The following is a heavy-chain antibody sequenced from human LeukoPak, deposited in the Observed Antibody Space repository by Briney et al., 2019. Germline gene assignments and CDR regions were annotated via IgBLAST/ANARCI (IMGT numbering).Heavy chain of an antibody. CDR2: INHSGST. CDR3: ARAPLRYFDWLLVPYGMDV. V-gene: IGHV4-34*01. J-gene: IGHJ6*02. D-gene: IGHD3-9*01. CDR1: GGSFSGYY. Sequence: SETLSLTCAVYGGSFSGYYWSWIRQPPGKGLEWIGEINHSGSTNYNPSLKSRVTISVDTSKNQFSLKLSSVTAADTAVHYCARAPLRYFDWLLVPYGMDVWGQGTTVTVSS.